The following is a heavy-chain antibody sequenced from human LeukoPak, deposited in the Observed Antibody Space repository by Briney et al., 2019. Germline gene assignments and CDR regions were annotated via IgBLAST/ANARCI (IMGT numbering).Heavy chain of an antibody. V-gene: IGHV4-34*01. Sequence: SETLSLTCAVHGGSFSGYYWSWIRQPPGKGLEWIGEINHSGSTNYNPSLKSRVTISVDTSKNQFSLKLSSVTAADTAVYYCARGGSRYSYGQRWFDPWGQGTLVTVSS. D-gene: IGHD5-18*01. J-gene: IGHJ5*02. CDR1: GGSFSGYY. CDR3: ARGGSRYSYGQRWFDP. CDR2: INHSGST.